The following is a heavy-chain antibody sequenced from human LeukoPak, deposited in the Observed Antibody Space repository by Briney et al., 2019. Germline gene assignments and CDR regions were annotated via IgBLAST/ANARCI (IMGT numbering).Heavy chain of an antibody. V-gene: IGHV3-30*04. Sequence: PGRSLRLSCAASGFTFSSYSMHWVRQAPGKGLEWVAVISYDGSNKYYADSVKGRFTISRDNPKNTLYLQMNSLRAEDTAVYYCAREIPYRIAVAGPRRDWGYYYYMDVWGKGTTVTVSS. CDR1: GFTFSSYS. CDR3: AREIPYRIAVAGPRRDWGYYYYMDV. D-gene: IGHD6-19*01. CDR2: ISYDGSNK. J-gene: IGHJ6*03.